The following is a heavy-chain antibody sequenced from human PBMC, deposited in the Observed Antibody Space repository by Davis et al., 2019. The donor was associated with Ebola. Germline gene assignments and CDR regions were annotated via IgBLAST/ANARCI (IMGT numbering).Heavy chain of an antibody. D-gene: IGHD6-19*01. V-gene: IGHV4-39*01. Sequence: GSLRLSCTVSGGSISSGDYYWSWIRQPPGKGLEWIGSIYYSGSTNYNPSLKSRVTISVDTSKNQFSLKLSSVTAADTAVYYCASSSSGWYGDYFDYWGQGTLVTVSS. CDR2: IYYSGST. J-gene: IGHJ4*02. CDR3: ASSSSGWYGDYFDY. CDR1: GGSISSGDYY.